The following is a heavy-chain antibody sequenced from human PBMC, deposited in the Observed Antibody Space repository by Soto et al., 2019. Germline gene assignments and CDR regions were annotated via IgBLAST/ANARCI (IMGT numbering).Heavy chain of an antibody. J-gene: IGHJ4*02. CDR2: ISYDGSNK. D-gene: IGHD3-22*01. Sequence: QVQLVESGGGVVQPGRSLRLSCAASGFTFSSYGMHWVRQAPGKGLEWVAVISYDGSNKYYADSVKGRFTISRDNSKNTRYLQMNSLRAEDTAVYYCAKDMTGYGTMIVVAGLDYWGQGTLVTVSS. CDR3: AKDMTGYGTMIVVAGLDY. V-gene: IGHV3-30*18. CDR1: GFTFSSYG.